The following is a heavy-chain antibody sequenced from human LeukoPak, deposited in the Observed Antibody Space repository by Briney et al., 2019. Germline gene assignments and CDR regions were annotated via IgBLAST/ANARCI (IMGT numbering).Heavy chain of an antibody. CDR2: INQVGSEK. CDR1: GFTISFYW. J-gene: IGHJ4*02. CDR3: ARDGSDYGPDY. V-gene: IGHV3-7*04. D-gene: IGHD4/OR15-4a*01. Sequence: GGSLRLSCAASGFTISFYWMGWVRQARGKGLEWVANINQVGSEKNYVDSVKGRFTISRDNAKNSLYLQMNSLRAEDTAMYYCARDGSDYGPDYWGQGALVTVSS.